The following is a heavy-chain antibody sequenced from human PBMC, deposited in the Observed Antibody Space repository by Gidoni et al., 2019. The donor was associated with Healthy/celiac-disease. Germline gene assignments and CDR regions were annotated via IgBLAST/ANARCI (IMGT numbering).Heavy chain of an antibody. Sequence: QVQLVEAGGGVVQHGRYLRHTSAASGFTVSSYGMHCDRPAPGQGREWVAVLSYDGSTKYYADSVKGRFPISRDNSKNTLFLHMHSLRAEVTALSYCAKARNDYWGQGTLVTVSS. CDR2: LSYDGSTK. V-gene: IGHV3-30*18. CDR3: AKARNDY. CDR1: GFTVSSYG. J-gene: IGHJ4*02.